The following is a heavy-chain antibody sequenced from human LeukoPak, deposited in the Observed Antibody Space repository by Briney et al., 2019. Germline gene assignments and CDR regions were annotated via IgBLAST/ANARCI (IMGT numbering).Heavy chain of an antibody. J-gene: IGHJ4*02. CDR3: AKDAPYSSSWYPLN. CDR1: GFTFSSYS. CDR2: ISYDGSNK. Sequence: GGSLRLSCAASGFTFSSYSMNWVRQAPGKGLEWVAVISYDGSNKYYADSVKGRFTISRDNSKNTLYLQMNSLRAEDTAVYYCAKDAPYSSSWYPLNWGQGTLVTVSS. V-gene: IGHV3-30*18. D-gene: IGHD6-13*01.